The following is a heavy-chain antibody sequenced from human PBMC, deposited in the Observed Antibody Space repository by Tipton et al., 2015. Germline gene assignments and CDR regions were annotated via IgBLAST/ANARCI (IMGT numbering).Heavy chain of an antibody. CDR3: ACQDYDSLTRDYQTVDY. J-gene: IGHJ4*02. V-gene: IGHV4-38-2*01. CDR1: AYSISSDYY. Sequence: LRLSYAVSAYSISSDYYWGWIRQPPGKGLEWIGSISHSGNTYYNPSLKSRVTMSRDTSKNQFSLKLTSVTAADTAVYYCACQDYDSLTRDYQTVDYWGQGTLVTVSS. CDR2: ISHSGNT. D-gene: IGHD3-9*01.